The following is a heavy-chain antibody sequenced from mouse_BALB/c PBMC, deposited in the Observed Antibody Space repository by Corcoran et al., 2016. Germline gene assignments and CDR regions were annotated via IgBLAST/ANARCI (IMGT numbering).Heavy chain of an antibody. Sequence: EVQLQQSGAELVKPGASVKLSCTAPGFNIKDTYMHWVKQRPEHGLEWIGRIDPANGNTKYDPKFQGKATITADTSSNTAYLQLSSLTSEDTAVYYCAASMRTRFAYWGQGTLVTVSA. J-gene: IGHJ3*01. V-gene: IGHV14-3*02. CDR3: AASMRTRFAY. CDR1: GFNIKDTY. CDR2: IDPANGNT.